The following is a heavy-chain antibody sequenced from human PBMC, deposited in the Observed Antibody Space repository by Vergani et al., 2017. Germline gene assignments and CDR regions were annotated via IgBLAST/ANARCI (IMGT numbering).Heavy chain of an antibody. J-gene: IGHJ4*02. Sequence: QVQLQESGPGLVKPSQTLSLTCTFSGGSISSGGYYWSWIRQHPGKGLEWIGYIYYSGSTNYNPSLKSRVTISVDTSKNQFSLKLSSVTAADTAVYYCAIPMPTSGNNNEGDANYYFDYWGQGTLVTVSS. CDR2: IYYSGST. CDR1: GGSISSGGYY. D-gene: IGHD5-18*01. CDR3: AIPMPTSGNNNEGDANYYFDY. V-gene: IGHV4-31*03.